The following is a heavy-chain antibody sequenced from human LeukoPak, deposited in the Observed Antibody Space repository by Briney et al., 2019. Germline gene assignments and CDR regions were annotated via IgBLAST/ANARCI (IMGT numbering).Heavy chain of an antibody. CDR3: ARTVSSYNWYFDL. CDR1: GDSIRSYY. J-gene: IGHJ2*01. V-gene: IGHV4-4*07. Sequence: PSETLSLTCTVTGDSIRSYYWSWIRQPAGKGLEWIGRIYASGSTNYNPSLKSRVTISVDKSKNQVSLKLSSVTAADTAVYYCARTVSSYNWYFDLWGRGTLVTVSS. CDR2: IYASGST. D-gene: IGHD6-13*01.